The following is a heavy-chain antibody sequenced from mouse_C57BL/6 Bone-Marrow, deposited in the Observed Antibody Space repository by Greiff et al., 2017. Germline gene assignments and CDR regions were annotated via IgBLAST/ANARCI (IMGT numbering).Heavy chain of an antibody. J-gene: IGHJ2*01. CDR1: GFTFTDSY. CDR2: IRNKANGYTT. V-gene: IGHV7-4*01. D-gene: IGHD1-1*01. Sequence: EVKVVESGGGLVQPGASLRLSCAASGFTFTDSYMSWVRQPPGTAPAWLALIRNKANGYTTAYTASVKGRFTITRDNSQNILYLQMNTLRAEDSATYYCVKAVCSSPYFDDWGQGTTLTVSS. CDR3: VKAVCSSPYFDD.